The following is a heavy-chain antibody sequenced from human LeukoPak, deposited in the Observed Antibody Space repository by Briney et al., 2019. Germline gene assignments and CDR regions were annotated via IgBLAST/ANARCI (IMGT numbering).Heavy chain of an antibody. V-gene: IGHV4-34*01. CDR3: ASQAGYGDYEATMDV. CDR1: GGSFSGYY. D-gene: IGHD4-17*01. Sequence: TSETLSLTCAVYGGSFSGYYWSWIRQPPGKGLEWIGEINHSGSTNYNPSLKSRVTISVDTSKNQFSLKLSSVTAADTAMYYCASQAGYGDYEATMDVWGQGTTVTVSS. CDR2: INHSGST. J-gene: IGHJ6*02.